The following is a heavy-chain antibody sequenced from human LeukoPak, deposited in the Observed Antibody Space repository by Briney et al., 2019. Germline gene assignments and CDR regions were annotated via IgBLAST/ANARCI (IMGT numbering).Heavy chain of an antibody. CDR3: SVKAAAGD. J-gene: IGHJ4*02. CDR1: GFTFSSYG. D-gene: IGHD6-13*01. V-gene: IGHV3-33*01. CDR2: IWYDGSNR. Sequence: GGSLRLSCAASGFTFSSYGMHWVRQAPGKGLEWVAVIWYDGSNRYYADSVKGRFTTSRDNSKNTLYLQMNSLRAEDTAVYYCSVKAAAGDWGQGTLVTVSS.